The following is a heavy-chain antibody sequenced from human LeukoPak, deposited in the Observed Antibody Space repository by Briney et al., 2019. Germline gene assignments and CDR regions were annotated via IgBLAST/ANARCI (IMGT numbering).Heavy chain of an antibody. V-gene: IGHV4-34*01. D-gene: IGHD3-16*01. J-gene: IGHJ3*02. CDR1: GGSFSGYY. Sequence: PETLSLTCAVYGGSFSGYYWSWIRQPPGKGLEWIGEINHSGSTNYNPSLKSRVTISVDTSKNQFSLKLSSVTAADTAVYYCASSSLRGSDAFDIWGQGTMVTVSS. CDR3: ASSSLRGSDAFDI. CDR2: INHSGST.